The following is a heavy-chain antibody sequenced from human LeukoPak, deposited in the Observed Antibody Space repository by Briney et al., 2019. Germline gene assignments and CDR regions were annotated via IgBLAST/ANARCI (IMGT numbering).Heavy chain of an antibody. CDR1: GFTFNNYG. D-gene: IGHD4-23*01. V-gene: IGHV3-30*03. J-gene: IGHJ3*02. CDR2: VSNDGVHK. Sequence: PGGSLRLSCAASGFTFNNYGMHWVRQAPGKGLEWVAVVSNDGVHKYYSDSVKGRFTISRDNSENTLSLQMNSLRAEDTAVYYCARPRENSLINAFDIWGQGTMVTGSS. CDR3: ARPRENSLINAFDI.